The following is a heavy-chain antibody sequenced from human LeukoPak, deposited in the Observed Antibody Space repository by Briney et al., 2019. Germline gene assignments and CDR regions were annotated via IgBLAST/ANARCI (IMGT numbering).Heavy chain of an antibody. Sequence: SETLSLTCTVSGGSISSYYWSWIRQPPGKGLEWIGYIYTSGSTNCNPSLKSRVTISVDTSKNQFSLKLSSVTAADTAVYYCARGEVMTTVTPYFDYWGQGTLVTVSS. V-gene: IGHV4-4*09. CDR1: GGSISSYY. CDR2: IYTSGST. CDR3: ARGEVMTTVTPYFDY. D-gene: IGHD4-11*01. J-gene: IGHJ4*02.